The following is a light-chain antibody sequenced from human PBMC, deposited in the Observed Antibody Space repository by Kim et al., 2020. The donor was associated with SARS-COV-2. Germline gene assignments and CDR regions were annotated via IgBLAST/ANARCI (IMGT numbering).Light chain of an antibody. Sequence: DIVMTQSPATLSLSPGERATLSCRASQSVDSNLAWYQQKPGQAPRLLIYGASNRATGIPARFSGSGSGTEFTLTISSPQSEDFAVYYCQHYNNWPLTFGGGTKVDIK. J-gene: IGKJ4*01. V-gene: IGKV3-15*01. CDR3: QHYNNWPLT. CDR1: QSVDSN. CDR2: GAS.